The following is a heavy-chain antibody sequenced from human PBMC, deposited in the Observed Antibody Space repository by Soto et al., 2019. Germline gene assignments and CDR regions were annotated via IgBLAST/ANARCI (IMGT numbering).Heavy chain of an antibody. Sequence: QVQLVQSGAEVKKPGSSVKVSCKASGGTFSSYAISWVRQAPGQGLEWMGGIIPIFGTANYVQKFQGRVTITADESTSTAYMELSSLRSENTAVYYCARQDPFEARDIVANFNYWGQGTLVTVSS. J-gene: IGHJ4*02. CDR3: ARQDPFEARDIVANFNY. V-gene: IGHV1-69*12. CDR2: IIPIFGTA. D-gene: IGHD5-12*01. CDR1: GGTFSSYA.